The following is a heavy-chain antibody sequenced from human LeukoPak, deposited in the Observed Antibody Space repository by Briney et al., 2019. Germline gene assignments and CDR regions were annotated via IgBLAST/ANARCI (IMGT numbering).Heavy chain of an antibody. V-gene: IGHV4-34*01. CDR1: GGSFSGYY. D-gene: IGHD3-22*01. CDR3: ARDETYYYDSSGFIPPVNAFDI. CDR2: INHSGST. Sequence: PSETLSLTCAVYGGSFSGYYWSWIRQPPGKGLEWIGEINHSGSTNYNPSLKSRVTISVDTSKNQFSLKLSSVTAADTAVYYCARDETYYYDSSGFIPPVNAFDIWGQGTMVTVSS. J-gene: IGHJ3*02.